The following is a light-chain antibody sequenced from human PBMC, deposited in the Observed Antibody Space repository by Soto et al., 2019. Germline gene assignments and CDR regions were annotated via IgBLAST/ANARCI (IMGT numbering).Light chain of an antibody. Sequence: LTQPRSVSGSPGQSVTISCTGASSDVGGYNYVSWYQQHPGKAPKLMIYDVSKRPSGVPDRFSGSKSGNTASLTISGLQTEDEADYYCCSYAGRYTYVFGTGTKV. CDR2: DVS. CDR3: CSYAGRYTYV. J-gene: IGLJ1*01. V-gene: IGLV2-11*01. CDR1: SSDVGGYNY.